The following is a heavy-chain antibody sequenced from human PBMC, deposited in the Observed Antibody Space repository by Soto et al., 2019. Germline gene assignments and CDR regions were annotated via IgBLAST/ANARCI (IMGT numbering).Heavy chain of an antibody. CDR3: SISHYYYGSGSHFDY. D-gene: IGHD3-10*01. CDR2: ISTSSSYI. J-gene: IGHJ4*02. Sequence: PVGSLRLSGAASGFTFSSYSMTWVRQAPWKGLEWVSSISTSSSYIYYADSVKGRFTISRDNAKNTLYLQMNSLRAEDTAVYYCSISHYYYGSGSHFDYWGQGALVTVSS. CDR1: GFTFSSYS. V-gene: IGHV3-21*01.